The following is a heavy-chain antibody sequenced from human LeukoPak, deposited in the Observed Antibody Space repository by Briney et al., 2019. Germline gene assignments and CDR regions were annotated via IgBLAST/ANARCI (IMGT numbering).Heavy chain of an antibody. D-gene: IGHD6-6*01. CDR3: ARKNTTSSEDY. CDR1: GFSFSSYS. J-gene: IGHJ4*02. CDR2: ISGSSSTI. Sequence: PGGSLRLSCAAPGFSFSSYSMNWVRQAPGKGLEWVSFISGSSSTIDYADSVKGRFTISRDNGKNSLFLHMNSLRAEDTAVYYCARKNTTSSEDYWGQGTLVTVSS. V-gene: IGHV3-48*01.